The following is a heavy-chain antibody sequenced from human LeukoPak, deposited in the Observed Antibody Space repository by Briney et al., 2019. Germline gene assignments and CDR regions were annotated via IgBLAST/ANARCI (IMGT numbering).Heavy chain of an antibody. Sequence: GGSLRLSCAASGFTFSRYGMHWVRQAPGKGLEWVAIISDAGNNKDYADFVKGRFTISRDNSKNTLYLQMSSLRAEDTAVYYCVKACGSGGSCYILDYWGQGTLVTVTA. CDR2: ISDAGNNK. CDR1: GFTFSRYG. D-gene: IGHD2-15*01. CDR3: VKACGSGGSCYILDY. J-gene: IGHJ4*02. V-gene: IGHV3-30*18.